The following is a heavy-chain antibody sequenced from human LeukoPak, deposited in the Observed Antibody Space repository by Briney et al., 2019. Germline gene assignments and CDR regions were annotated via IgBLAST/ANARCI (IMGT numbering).Heavy chain of an antibody. D-gene: IGHD6-13*01. V-gene: IGHV4-59*01. Sequence: SETLSLTCTVSGGSISSYYWSWIRQPPGKGLEWIGYIYYSGSTNYNPSLKSRVTISVDTSKNPFSLKLSSVTAADTAVYYCARDIGPYAAAGTNGMDVWGQGTTVTVSS. J-gene: IGHJ6*02. CDR1: GGSISSYY. CDR2: IYYSGST. CDR3: ARDIGPYAAAGTNGMDV.